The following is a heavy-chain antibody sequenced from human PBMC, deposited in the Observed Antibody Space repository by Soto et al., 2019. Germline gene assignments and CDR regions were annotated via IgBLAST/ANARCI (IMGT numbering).Heavy chain of an antibody. V-gene: IGHV3-23*01. Sequence: EVQLLESRGGLVQPGGSLRLSCAASGFNFSNFPMTWVRQPPGKGLDWVSSISESGRSTYYADSVKGRFTISRDNSKNTLYLQMSSLRAEDTAVYYCAKVWEAGDYGDYWGQGTLVTVSS. J-gene: IGHJ4*02. D-gene: IGHD1-26*01. CDR1: GFNFSNFP. CDR3: AKVWEAGDYGDY. CDR2: ISESGRST.